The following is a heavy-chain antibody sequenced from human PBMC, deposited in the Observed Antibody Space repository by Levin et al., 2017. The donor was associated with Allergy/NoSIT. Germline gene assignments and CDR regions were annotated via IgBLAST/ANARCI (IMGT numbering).Heavy chain of an antibody. CDR2: ISWNSGSI. CDR1: GFTFDDYA. D-gene: IGHD3-9*01. Sequence: GGSLRLSCAASGFTFDDYAMHWVRQAPGKGLEWVSGISWNSGSIGYADSVKGRFTISRDNAKNSLYLQMNSLRAEDTALYYCAKDMGSITIFNYGMDVWGQGTTVTVSS. V-gene: IGHV3-9*01. CDR3: AKDMGSITIFNYGMDV. J-gene: IGHJ6*02.